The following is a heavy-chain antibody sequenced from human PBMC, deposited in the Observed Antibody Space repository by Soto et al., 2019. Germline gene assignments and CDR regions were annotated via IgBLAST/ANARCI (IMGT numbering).Heavy chain of an antibody. V-gene: IGHV1-69*01. CDR3: ARRGVSCGGDCYSRWFFDL. D-gene: IGHD2-21*02. J-gene: IGHJ2*01. CDR1: GGTLNNYA. Sequence: QVQLVQSGAEVKKPGSSVNVSCKASGGTLNNYAISWVRQAPGQGLEWMGGIIPIFGTTNYAQKFKGRVTMTADESTNTAYMELSSLASDDTAIYYCARRGVSCGGDCYSRWFFDLWGRGTLVSVTS. CDR2: IIPIFGTT.